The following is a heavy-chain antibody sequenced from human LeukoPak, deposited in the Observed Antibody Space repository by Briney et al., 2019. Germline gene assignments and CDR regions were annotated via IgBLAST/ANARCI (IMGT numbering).Heavy chain of an antibody. J-gene: IGHJ6*02. V-gene: IGHV4-34*01. Sequence: SETLSLTCAVYGGPFSGYYWSWIRQPPGKGLEWIGEINHSGSTNYNPSLKSRVTISVDTSKNQFSLKLSSVTAADTAVYYCARDRYYYYGMDVWGQGTTVTVPS. CDR3: ARDRYYYYGMDV. CDR1: GGPFSGYY. CDR2: INHSGST.